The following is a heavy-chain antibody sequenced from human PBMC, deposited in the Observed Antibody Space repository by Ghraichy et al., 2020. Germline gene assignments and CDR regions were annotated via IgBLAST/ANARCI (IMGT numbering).Heavy chain of an antibody. CDR3: AKAYYSSGWY. CDR2: IKEDGTEK. CDR1: GFTFRSYW. Sequence: GGSLRLSCAASGFTFRSYWMSWVRQAPGKGLEWVANIKEDGTEKYYVDSVRGRFTISRDNAKNSLYLQMNSLRAEDTAVYYCAKAYYSSGWYWGQGTLVTVSS. D-gene: IGHD6-19*01. V-gene: IGHV3-7*01. J-gene: IGHJ4*02.